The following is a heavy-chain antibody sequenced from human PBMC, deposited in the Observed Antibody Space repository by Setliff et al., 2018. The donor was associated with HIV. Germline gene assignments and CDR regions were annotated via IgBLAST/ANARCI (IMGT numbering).Heavy chain of an antibody. V-gene: IGHV3-15*01. Sequence: GGSLRLSCAASGFTFNNAWMTWVRQAPGKGLEWVGHIKSKTDGGTTDYAAPVKGRFTISRDDSKATLYLQMNSLKTEDTAVYYCTTEDPWLRFGHWGQGTLVTVSS. D-gene: IGHD5-12*01. CDR1: GFTFNNAW. J-gene: IGHJ5*02. CDR3: TTEDPWLRFGH. CDR2: IKSKTDGGTT.